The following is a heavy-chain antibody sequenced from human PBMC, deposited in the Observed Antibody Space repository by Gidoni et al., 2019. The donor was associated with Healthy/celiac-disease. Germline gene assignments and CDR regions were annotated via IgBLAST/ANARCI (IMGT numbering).Heavy chain of an antibody. CDR3: AKSVGDTGLFDY. Sequence: EVQLLESGGGLVQPGGSLRLSCAASGFTFSSYAMSWVRQAPGKGLEWVSAISGRCGSTYYADSVKGRFTISRDNSKNTLYLQMNSLRAEDTAVYYCAKSVGDTGLFDYWGQGTLVTVSS. V-gene: IGHV3-23*01. D-gene: IGHD1-26*01. J-gene: IGHJ4*02. CDR2: ISGRCGST. CDR1: GFTFSSYA.